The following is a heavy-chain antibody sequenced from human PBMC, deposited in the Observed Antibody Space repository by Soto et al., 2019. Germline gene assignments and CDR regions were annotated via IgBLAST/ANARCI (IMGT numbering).Heavy chain of an antibody. CDR1: GSPFPGYG. CDR3: ASGGGSDLGPDAFDI. Sequence: QVQLVQSGAEVTKPGAPVQVSSKAPGSPFPGYGFGWVRQAPGQGLGWMGWISAYNGNTNYAQKLQGRVTMTPDTSTSTAYMELRSLRSDDTAVYYCASGGGSDLGPDAFDIWGQGTMVTVSS. CDR2: ISAYNGNT. D-gene: IGHD3-10*01. V-gene: IGHV1-18*01. J-gene: IGHJ3*02.